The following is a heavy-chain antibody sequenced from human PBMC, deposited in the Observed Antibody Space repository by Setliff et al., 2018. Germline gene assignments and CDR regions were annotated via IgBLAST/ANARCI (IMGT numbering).Heavy chain of an antibody. CDR1: GGSISNSDYY. CDR2: ISYKGRT. CDR3: AGHGSITSWFRARHFMDV. Sequence: SETLSLTCAVSGGSISNSDYYWDWIRQPPGKGLEWIGSISYKGRTYYNPSLKSRVAISVDTSKNQFSLNLNSVTATDTAVYYCAGHGSITSWFRARHFMDVWGKGTTVTVSS. D-gene: IGHD2-2*01. V-gene: IGHV4-39*01. J-gene: IGHJ6*03.